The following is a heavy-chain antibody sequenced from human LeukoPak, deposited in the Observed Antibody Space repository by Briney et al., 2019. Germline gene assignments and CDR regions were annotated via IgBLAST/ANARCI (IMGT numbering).Heavy chain of an antibody. Sequence: KTSETLSLTCAVYGGSFSGYYRSWIRQPPGKGLEWIGEINHSGSTNYNPSLKSRVTISVDTSKNQFSLKLSSVTAADTAVYYCARVSRVVPAATGWGAFDIWGQGTMVTVSS. CDR2: INHSGST. J-gene: IGHJ3*02. CDR3: ARVSRVVPAATGWGAFDI. V-gene: IGHV4-34*01. CDR1: GGSFSGYY. D-gene: IGHD2-2*01.